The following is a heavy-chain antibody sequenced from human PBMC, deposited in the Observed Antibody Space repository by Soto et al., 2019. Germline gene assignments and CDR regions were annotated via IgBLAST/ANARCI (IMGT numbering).Heavy chain of an antibody. Sequence: YCAASGIAFSSTDMPWVRQAPGKGLEWVSTIYGSGGTTYYADSLKGRFTISRDNSINTVFLQMNSLRADDTALYFCAKNSGWFNTWGQGALVTGYS. CDR1: GIAFSSTD. CDR2: IYGSGGTT. J-gene: IGHJ5*02. CDR3: AKNSGWFNT. V-gene: IGHV3-23*01. D-gene: IGHD3-10*01.